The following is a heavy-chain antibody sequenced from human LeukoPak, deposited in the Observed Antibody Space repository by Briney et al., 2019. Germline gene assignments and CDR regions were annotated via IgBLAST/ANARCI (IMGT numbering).Heavy chain of an antibody. Sequence: PGGSLRLSYAASGFTFSNFWIYWVRHAPGKGLVWVSRINGDGSETIHADSVKGRFTISRDNAKNTLYLQMNSLRTEDTAVYYCARVRRGDDFNPFDYWGQGTLVTVSS. CDR3: ARVRRGDDFNPFDY. V-gene: IGHV3-74*01. J-gene: IGHJ4*02. D-gene: IGHD3-16*01. CDR1: GFTFSNFW. CDR2: INGDGSET.